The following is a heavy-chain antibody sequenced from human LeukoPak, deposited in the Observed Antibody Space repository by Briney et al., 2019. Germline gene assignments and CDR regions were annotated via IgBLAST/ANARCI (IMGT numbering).Heavy chain of an antibody. CDR3: ARGPRGYSYGRDYYYYMDV. CDR2: IYYSGST. V-gene: IGHV4-59*01. J-gene: IGHJ6*03. Sequence: SETLSLTCTVSGGSISSYYWSWIRQPPGKGLEWIGYIYYSGSTNYNPSLKSRVTISVDTSKNQFSLKLSSVTAADTAVYYCARGPRGYSYGRDYYYYMDVWGKGTTVTGSS. D-gene: IGHD5-18*01. CDR1: GGSISSYY.